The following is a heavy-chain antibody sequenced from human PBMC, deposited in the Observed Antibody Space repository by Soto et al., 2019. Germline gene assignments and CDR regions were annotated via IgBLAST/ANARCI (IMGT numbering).Heavy chain of an antibody. Sequence: LSLTCAVSGGSISSSNWWSWVRQPPGKGLEWIGEIYHSGSTNYNPSLKSRVTISVDKSKNQFSLKLSSVTAADTAVYYCARVGDGYSHNYYGMDVWGQGTTVTVSS. D-gene: IGHD5-18*01. CDR1: GGSISSSNW. J-gene: IGHJ6*02. V-gene: IGHV4-4*02. CDR2: IYHSGST. CDR3: ARVGDGYSHNYYGMDV.